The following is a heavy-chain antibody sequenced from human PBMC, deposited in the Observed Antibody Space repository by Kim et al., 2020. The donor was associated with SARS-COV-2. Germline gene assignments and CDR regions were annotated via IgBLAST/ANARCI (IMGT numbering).Heavy chain of an antibody. V-gene: IGHV4-31*03. D-gene: IGHD3-3*01. J-gene: IGHJ4*02. CDR1: GGSISSGGYY. CDR3: ARALRGGPSGYYFDY. CDR2: IYYSGST. Sequence: SETLSLTCTVSGGSISSGGYYWSWIRQHPGKGLEWIGYIYYSGSTYYNPSLKSRVTISVDTSKNQFSLKLSSVTAADTAVYYCARALRGGPSGYYFDYWGQGTLVTVSS.